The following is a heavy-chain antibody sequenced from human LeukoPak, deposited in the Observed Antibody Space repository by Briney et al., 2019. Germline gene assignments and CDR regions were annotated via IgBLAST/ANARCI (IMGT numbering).Heavy chain of an antibody. CDR2: IYYSGST. J-gene: IGHJ4*02. CDR3: ARGSAYGDYAVYYFDY. Sequence: SETLSLTCTVSGGSISSSSYYWGWIRQPPGKGLEWIGSIYYSGSTYYNPSLKSRVTISVDTSKNQFSLKLSSVTAADTAVYYCARGSAYGDYAVYYFDYWGQGTLVTVSS. D-gene: IGHD4-17*01. CDR1: GGSISSSSYY. V-gene: IGHV4-39*07.